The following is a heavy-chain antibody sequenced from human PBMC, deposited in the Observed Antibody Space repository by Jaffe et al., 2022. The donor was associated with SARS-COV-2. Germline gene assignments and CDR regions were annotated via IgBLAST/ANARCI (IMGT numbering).Heavy chain of an antibody. Sequence: EVQLLESGGGLVQPGGSLRLSCAASRFTFSTYAMSWVRQAPGKGLEWVSAISGSGASTYYADSVKGRFTISRDNSKNTLYLQMNSLRAEDTAVYYCSGYYNSGNYYPGYWYFDLWGRGTLVTVSS. D-gene: IGHD3-10*01. V-gene: IGHV3-23*01. CDR1: RFTFSTYA. J-gene: IGHJ2*01. CDR2: ISGSGAST. CDR3: SGYYNSGNYYPGYWYFDL.